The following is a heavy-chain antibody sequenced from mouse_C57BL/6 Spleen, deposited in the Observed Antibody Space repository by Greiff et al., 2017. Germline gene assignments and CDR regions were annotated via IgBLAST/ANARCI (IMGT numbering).Heavy chain of an antibody. CDR1: GYAFSSYW. CDR2: IYPGDGDT. CDR3: ARWAGDWSWFAY. V-gene: IGHV1-80*01. J-gene: IGHJ3*01. D-gene: IGHD2-13*01. Sequence: VQLQQSGAELVKPGASVKISCKASGYAFSSYWMNWVQQRPGKGLEWIGQIYPGDGDTNYNGKFTGKATLTAYKSSSTAYMQLSRLTAEDSAVYCCARWAGDWSWFAYWGQGTLVTVSA.